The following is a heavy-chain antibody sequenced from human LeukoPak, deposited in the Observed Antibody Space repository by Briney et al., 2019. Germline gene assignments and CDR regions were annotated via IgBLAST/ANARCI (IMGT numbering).Heavy chain of an antibody. J-gene: IGHJ5*02. V-gene: IGHV3-30-3*01. Sequence: IVPWGASGVKFSSFAMHWGRHAPGKGLEWVAVISYDGSNKYYADSVKGRLTISRDNSKNTLYLQINSLRAEDRAVYYCARDRYSSSANWFDPWGQGTLVTVSS. CDR2: ISYDGSNK. CDR3: ARDRYSSSANWFDP. CDR1: GVKFSSFA. D-gene: IGHD6-13*01.